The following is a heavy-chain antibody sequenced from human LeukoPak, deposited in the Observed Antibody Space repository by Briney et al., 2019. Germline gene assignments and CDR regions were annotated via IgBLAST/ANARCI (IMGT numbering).Heavy chain of an antibody. CDR3: ARGDIVVLPAGIPHNWFDP. D-gene: IGHD2-2*02. J-gene: IGHJ5*02. CDR1: GYSFTGYY. Sequence: ASVKVTCTASGYSFTGYYIHWVRQAPGRGLEWMGWSNPNSGGTNYAQTFQGRVTMTRDTSISTAYMEVSRLRSEDTGVYYCARGDIVVLPAGIPHNWFDPWGQGTLVTVSS. V-gene: IGHV1-2*02. CDR2: SNPNSGGT.